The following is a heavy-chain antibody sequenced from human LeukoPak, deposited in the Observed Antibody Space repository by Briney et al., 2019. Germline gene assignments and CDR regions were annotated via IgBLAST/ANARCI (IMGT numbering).Heavy chain of an antibody. CDR3: AKGDSDYYDSSGDFDY. D-gene: IGHD3-22*01. CDR2: ISGSGGST. V-gene: IGHV3-23*01. CDR1: GFTFSSYA. J-gene: IGHJ4*02. Sequence: GGSLRLSCAASGFTFSSYAMSWVRQAPGKGPEWVSAISGSGGSTYYADSVKGRFTISRDNSKNTLYLQMNSLRAEDTAVYYCAKGDSDYYDSSGDFDYWGQGTLVTVSS.